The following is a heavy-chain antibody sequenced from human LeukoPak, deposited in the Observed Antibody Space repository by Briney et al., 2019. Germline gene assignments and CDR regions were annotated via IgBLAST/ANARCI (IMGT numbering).Heavy chain of an antibody. CDR3: ARDPGGADTGLGDY. J-gene: IGHJ4*02. Sequence: PGKSLRLSCAASGFTFSSYGMHWVRQAPGKGLEWVAVIWYDGSKEYYADSVKGRFTISRDNSKNMLFLQMNSLRAEDTAVYYCARDPGGADTGLGDYWGRGTLVTVSS. V-gene: IGHV3-33*01. CDR1: GFTFSSYG. D-gene: IGHD2-15*01. CDR2: IWYDGSKE.